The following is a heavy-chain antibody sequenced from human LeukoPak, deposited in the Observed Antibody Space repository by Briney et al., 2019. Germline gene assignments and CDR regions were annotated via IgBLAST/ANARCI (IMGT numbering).Heavy chain of an antibody. J-gene: IGHJ4*02. V-gene: IGHV4-39*01. D-gene: IGHD2-2*01. CDR1: GGSISSSSFF. CDR3: AKLTCSSTFCPLDY. CDR2: VSYSGTT. Sequence: PSETLSLTCTVSGGSISSSSFFWAWIRQPPGKGLEWIGTVSYSGTTYYSPSLKSRVTISVDTSKNQFSPRLTSVTAADTALYYCAKLTCSSTFCPLDYWGQGTLVTVSS.